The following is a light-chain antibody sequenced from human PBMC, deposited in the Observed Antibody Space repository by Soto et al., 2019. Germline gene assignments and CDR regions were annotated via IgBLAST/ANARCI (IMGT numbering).Light chain of an antibody. CDR3: AAWNDSLKRVV. CDR1: SSNIGNNA. V-gene: IGLV1-36*01. CDR2: YDD. J-gene: IGLJ2*01. Sequence: QSVLTQPPPVSEAPRQRVTISCSGSSSNIGNNAVNWYQQLPGKAPKLLIYYDDLLPSGVSDRFSGSKSGTSASLAISGLQSEDEADYYCAAWNDSLKRVVFGGGTKVTVL.